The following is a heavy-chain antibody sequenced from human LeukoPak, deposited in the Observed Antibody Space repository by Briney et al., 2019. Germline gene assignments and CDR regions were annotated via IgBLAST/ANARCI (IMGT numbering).Heavy chain of an antibody. CDR2: INHSGST. CDR1: GGSFSGYY. CDR3: ARHISEGELRGFDY. V-gene: IGHV4-34*01. J-gene: IGHJ4*02. Sequence: SETLSLTCAVYGGSFSGYYWSWIRQPPGKGLEWIGEINHSGSTNYNPSLKSRVTISVDTSKNQFSLKLSSVTAADTAVYYCARHISEGELRGFDYWGQGTLVTVSS. D-gene: IGHD1-26*01.